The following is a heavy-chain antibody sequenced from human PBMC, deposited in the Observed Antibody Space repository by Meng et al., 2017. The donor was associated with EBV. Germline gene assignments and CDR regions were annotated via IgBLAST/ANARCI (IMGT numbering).Heavy chain of an antibody. CDR1: GDSISSFHY. Sequence: QLQLRESGPGQVKPLESPALTCTVTGDSISSFHYWGWIRHPPGRGLEWIGSVHFTGSTYYSPSLKSRVTVSVDTSKNQFSLRLTSVTAADTAVYYCARPFPSWQSPRLDPFGAWGQGPLVTVSS. CDR3: ARPFPSWQSPRLDPFGA. V-gene: IGHV4-39*01. J-gene: IGHJ5*02. CDR2: VHFTGST. D-gene: IGHD6-19*01.